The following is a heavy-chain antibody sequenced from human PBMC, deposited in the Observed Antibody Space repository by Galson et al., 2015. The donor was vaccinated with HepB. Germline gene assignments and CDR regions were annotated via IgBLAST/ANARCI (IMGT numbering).Heavy chain of an antibody. J-gene: IGHJ6*02. V-gene: IGHV3-21*04. Sequence: SLRLSCAASGFTFSSYSMNWVRQAPGKGLEWVSSISSSSSYIYYADSVKGRFTISRDNSKNTLYLQMNSLRAEDTAVYYCATHGDDYYYYGMDVWGQGTTVTVSS. CDR1: GFTFSSYS. CDR3: ATHGDDYYYYGMDV. D-gene: IGHD4-17*01. CDR2: ISSSSSYI.